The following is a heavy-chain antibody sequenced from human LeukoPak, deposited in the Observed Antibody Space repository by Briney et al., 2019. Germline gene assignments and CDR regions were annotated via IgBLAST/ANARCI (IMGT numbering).Heavy chain of an antibody. J-gene: IGHJ5*02. CDR2: IIGSGSGA. Sequence: PGGSLRLSCEASGFTFSRYAMMWVRQPPGKGLEWISTIIGSGSGAFYADSVTGRFTISRDNSENTVFLQMDNVRADDTALYYCAKGAATGLVDWFDPWGQGTLVSVS. V-gene: IGHV3-23*01. CDR1: GFTFSRYA. D-gene: IGHD3/OR15-3a*01. CDR3: AKGAATGLVDWFDP.